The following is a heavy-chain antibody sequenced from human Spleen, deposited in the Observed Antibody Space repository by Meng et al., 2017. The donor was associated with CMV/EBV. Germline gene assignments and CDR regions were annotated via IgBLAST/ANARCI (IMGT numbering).Heavy chain of an antibody. D-gene: IGHD6-6*01. CDR3: ARETIAVREYHYGMDV. CDR1: GFNFDDYG. J-gene: IGHJ6*02. Sequence: GGSLRLSCAASGFNFDDYGMSWVRQAPGKGLEWVSGINWSGNRGYADSVKGRFTISRDNARNSLYLQMNSVRAEDTALYYCARETIAVREYHYGMDVWDQGTTVTVSS. CDR2: INWSGNR. V-gene: IGHV3-20*04.